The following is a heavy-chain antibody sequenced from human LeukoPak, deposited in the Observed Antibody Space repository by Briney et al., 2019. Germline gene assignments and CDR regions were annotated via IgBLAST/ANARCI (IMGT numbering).Heavy chain of an antibody. J-gene: IGHJ4*02. Sequence: RPSGILSLTCGVSGGSISSTNWWSWVRQPPGQGLEWIGEISLSGLTNYNPSLKSRVTMSLDKSKNHLSLNLTSVTAADTAVYYCSRESGAFSPFGYWGQGTLVTVSS. CDR1: GGSISSTNW. CDR3: SRESGAFSPFGY. CDR2: ISLSGLT. V-gene: IGHV4-4*02. D-gene: IGHD1-26*01.